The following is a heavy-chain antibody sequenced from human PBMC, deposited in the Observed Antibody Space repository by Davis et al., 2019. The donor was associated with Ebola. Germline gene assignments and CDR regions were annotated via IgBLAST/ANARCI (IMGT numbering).Heavy chain of an antibody. D-gene: IGHD1-7*01. J-gene: IGHJ4*02. Sequence: GGSLRLSCAASGFTFSSYWMSWVRQAPGKGLEWLANIKQDGSEKYDVDSVKGRFTISRDNAKNSLYLQMNSLRAEDTAVYYCTNENWYYLQNWGQGTLVTVDS. V-gene: IGHV3-7*03. CDR3: TNENWYYLQN. CDR2: IKQDGSEK. CDR1: GFTFSSYW.